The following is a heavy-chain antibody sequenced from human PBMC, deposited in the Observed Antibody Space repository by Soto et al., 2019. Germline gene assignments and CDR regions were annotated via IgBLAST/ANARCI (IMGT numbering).Heavy chain of an antibody. Sequence: GGSLRLSCAASGFTFNSYWMHWVRQVPGKGLVWASRIDTDGSYTSYADSVKGRFTISRDNAKNTLYLQMNSLRAEDTAVYYCTKDTFGPRDYWGQGTLVTVSS. CDR1: GFTFNSYW. J-gene: IGHJ4*02. CDR3: TKDTFGPRDY. V-gene: IGHV3-74*01. CDR2: IDTDGSYT. D-gene: IGHD3-16*01.